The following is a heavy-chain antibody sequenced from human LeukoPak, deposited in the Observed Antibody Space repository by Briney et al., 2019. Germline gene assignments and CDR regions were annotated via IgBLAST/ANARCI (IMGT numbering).Heavy chain of an antibody. CDR1: GGSIISHY. J-gene: IGHJ3*02. Sequence: SETLSPTCTVSGGSIISHYWTWIRQSPGKGLEWIGYIHYSGSTSYNPSLKNRVTISVDTSKNQFSLKLSSVTAADTAVYYCARDASRGYFDWLSDDAFDIWGQGTMVTVSS. CDR2: IHYSGST. CDR3: ARDASRGYFDWLSDDAFDI. V-gene: IGHV4-59*11. D-gene: IGHD3-9*01.